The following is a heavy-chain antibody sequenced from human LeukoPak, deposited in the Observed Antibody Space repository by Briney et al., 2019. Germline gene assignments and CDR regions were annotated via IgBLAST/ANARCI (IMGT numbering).Heavy chain of an antibody. CDR2: IGAGGANT. J-gene: IGHJ4*02. CDR1: GFTFTSYA. V-gene: IGHV3-23*01. Sequence: GGSLRLSCTASGFTFTSYAMTWVRQAPGKGLEGVSTIGAGGANTYYADSVKGRFTISRDNSKNTLYLQMNSLRAEDTALYYCTNRLQLCDYWGQGTLVTVSS. CDR3: TNRLQLCDY. D-gene: IGHD4-11*01.